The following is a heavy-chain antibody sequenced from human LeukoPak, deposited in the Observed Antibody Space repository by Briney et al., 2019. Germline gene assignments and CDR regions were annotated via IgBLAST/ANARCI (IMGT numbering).Heavy chain of an antibody. CDR2: ISYDGSNK. CDR1: GFTFSSYG. D-gene: IGHD6-19*01. Sequence: GGSLRLSCAASGFTFSSYGMHWVRQAPGKGLEWVAVISYDGSNKYYADSVKGRFTISRDNSKNTPYLQMNSLRAEDTAVYYCAKDPRGGQWLEGLDYWGQGTLVTVSS. J-gene: IGHJ4*02. V-gene: IGHV3-30*18. CDR3: AKDPRGGQWLEGLDY.